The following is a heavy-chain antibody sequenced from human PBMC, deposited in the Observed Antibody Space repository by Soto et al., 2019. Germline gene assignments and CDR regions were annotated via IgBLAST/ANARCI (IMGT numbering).Heavy chain of an antibody. J-gene: IGHJ4*02. CDR1: GFTFSSYG. D-gene: IGHD2-8*01. Sequence: PGGSLRISCAASGFTFSSYGVHWVRQAPGKGLEWVAVISYDGSNKHYADSVKGRFNISRDNSKNTLDLQMNSLRAEDTVLYSCVKGPGMYSDFDSWGQGTLVTVSS. CDR2: ISYDGSNK. CDR3: VKGPGMYSDFDS. V-gene: IGHV3-30*18.